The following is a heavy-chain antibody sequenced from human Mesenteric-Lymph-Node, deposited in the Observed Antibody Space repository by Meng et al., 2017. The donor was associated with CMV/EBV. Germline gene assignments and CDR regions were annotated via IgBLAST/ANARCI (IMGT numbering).Heavy chain of an antibody. J-gene: IGHJ5*02. Sequence: TFSSYWMHWVRQAPGKGLVWVSRINSDGSSTSYADSVKGRFTISRDNAKNTLYLQMNSLRAEDTAVYYCARDRGYCSSTSCYGVGFDPWGQGTLVTVSS. CDR2: INSDGSST. V-gene: IGHV3-74*01. CDR1: TFSSYW. CDR3: ARDRGYCSSTSCYGVGFDP. D-gene: IGHD2-2*01.